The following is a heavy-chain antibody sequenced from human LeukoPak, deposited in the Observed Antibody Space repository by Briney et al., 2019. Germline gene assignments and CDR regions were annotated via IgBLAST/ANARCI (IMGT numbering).Heavy chain of an antibody. V-gene: IGHV3-48*01. D-gene: IGHD3-3*01. CDR2: ISSSSSTI. J-gene: IGHJ3*02. CDR1: GFTFSSYS. Sequence: GGSLRLSCAASGFTFSSYSMLWVRQAPGKGLEWVSYISSSSSTIYYADSVKGRFTISRDNAKNSLYLQMNTLRAEDTAVYYCARRVTKYAFDIWGQGTMVAVSS. CDR3: ARRVTKYAFDI.